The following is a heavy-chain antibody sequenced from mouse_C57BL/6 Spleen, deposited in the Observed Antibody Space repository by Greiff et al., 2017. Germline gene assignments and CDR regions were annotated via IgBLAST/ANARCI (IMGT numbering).Heavy chain of an antibody. CDR2: INPSNGGT. CDR3: VCGPINWYFDV. Sequence: QVQLQQSGTELVKPGASVKLSCKASGYTFTSYWMHWVKQRPGQGLEWIGNINPSNGGTNYNEKFKSKATLTVDKSSSTAYMQLSSLTSEDSAVYYFVCGPINWYFDVWGTGTTVTVSS. CDR1: GYTFTSYW. J-gene: IGHJ1*03. V-gene: IGHV1-53*01. D-gene: IGHD1-3*01.